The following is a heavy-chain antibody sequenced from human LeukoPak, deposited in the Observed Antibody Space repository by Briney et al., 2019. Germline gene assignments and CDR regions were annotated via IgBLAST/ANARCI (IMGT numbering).Heavy chain of an antibody. CDR2: ISGSGGST. Sequence: GGSLRLSCAASGFTVSSNYMSWVRQAPGKGLEWVSAISGSGGSTYYADSVKGRFTISRDNSKNTLYLQMNSLRAEDTAVYYCAKDSRTQFWSGSHFDYWGQGTLVIVSS. CDR3: AKDSRTQFWSGSHFDY. V-gene: IGHV3-23*01. D-gene: IGHD3-3*01. CDR1: GFTVSSNY. J-gene: IGHJ4*02.